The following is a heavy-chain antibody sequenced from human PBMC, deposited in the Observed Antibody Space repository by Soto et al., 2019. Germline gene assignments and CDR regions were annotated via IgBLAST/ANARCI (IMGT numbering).Heavy chain of an antibody. CDR3: ARNPDSNYSYGMDV. J-gene: IGHJ6*02. Sequence: QVQLVQSGAEVKKPGSSVKVSCKASGGTFSSYAISWVRQAPGQGLEWMGGIIPIFGTANYAQKFQGRVTSTADESTSTAYMGLSSLRSEDTAVYYCARNPDSNYSYGMDVWGQGTTVTVSS. CDR1: GGTFSSYA. D-gene: IGHD2-15*01. V-gene: IGHV1-69*12. CDR2: IIPIFGTA.